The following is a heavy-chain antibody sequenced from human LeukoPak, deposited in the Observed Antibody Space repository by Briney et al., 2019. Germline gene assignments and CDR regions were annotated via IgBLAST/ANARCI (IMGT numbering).Heavy chain of an antibody. D-gene: IGHD4-23*01. CDR1: GGSISSYY. CDR2: IYYSGST. J-gene: IGHJ3*02. CDR3: ARLSAVATSDAFDI. V-gene: IGHV4-59*08. Sequence: SETLSLTCTVSGGSISSYYWSWIRQPPGKGLEWIGYIYYSGSTNYNPSLKSRVTISVDTSKNQFSLKLSSVTAADTAVYYCARLSAVATSDAFDIWGQGTMVTVSS.